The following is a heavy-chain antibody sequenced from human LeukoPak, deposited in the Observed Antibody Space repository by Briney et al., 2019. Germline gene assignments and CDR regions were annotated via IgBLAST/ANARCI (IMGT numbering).Heavy chain of an antibody. D-gene: IGHD2-2*01. CDR3: ARHVVVPVEGYNWFDP. CDR1: GGSISSYY. J-gene: IGHJ5*02. Sequence: SETLSFTCTVSGGSISSYYWSWIRQPPGKGLEWIGYIYYSGSTNYNPSLKSRVTISVDTSKNQFSLKLSSVTAADTAVYYCARHVVVPVEGYNWFDPWGQGTLVTVSS. CDR2: IYYSGST. V-gene: IGHV4-59*08.